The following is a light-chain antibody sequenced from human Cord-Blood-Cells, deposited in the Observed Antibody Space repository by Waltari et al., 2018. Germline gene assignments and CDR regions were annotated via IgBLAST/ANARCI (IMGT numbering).Light chain of an antibody. Sequence: DIQMTQSPSTLSASVAHTVTITCRASQSIGSWLAWYQQKPGKAPKLLIYKASSLESGVPSRFSGSGSGTEVTLTISSLQPDDFATYYCQQYNSYSYTFGQGTKLEIK. CDR1: QSIGSW. J-gene: IGKJ2*01. V-gene: IGKV1-5*03. CDR3: QQYNSYSYT. CDR2: KAS.